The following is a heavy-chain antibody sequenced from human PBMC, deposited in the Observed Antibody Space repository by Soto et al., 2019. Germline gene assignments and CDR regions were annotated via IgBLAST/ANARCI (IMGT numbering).Heavy chain of an antibody. CDR1: GGSISSGGYY. Sequence: QVQLQESGPGLVKPSQTLSLTCTVSGGSISSGGYYWSWIRQHPGKGLEWIGYIYSSGSTYYNPSRKSRVTISVDTSKNQLSLKLSSVTAADTAVYYCARVGGINWFDPWGQGTLVTVSS. CDR2: IYSSGST. V-gene: IGHV4-31*03. J-gene: IGHJ5*02. D-gene: IGHD1-20*01. CDR3: ARVGGINWFDP.